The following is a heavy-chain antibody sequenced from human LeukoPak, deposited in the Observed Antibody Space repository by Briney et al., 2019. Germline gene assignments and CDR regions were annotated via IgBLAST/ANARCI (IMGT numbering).Heavy chain of an antibody. CDR3: AREVRYYYDSSGYYYGPPYFDY. V-gene: IGHV3-21*01. CDR1: GFTFSSYS. Sequence: GGSLRLSCAAPGFTFSSYSMNWVRQAPGKGLEWVSSISSSSSYIYYADSVKGRFTISRDNAKNSLYLQMNSLRAEDTAVYYCAREVRYYYDSSGYYYGPPYFDYWGQGTLVTVSS. D-gene: IGHD3-22*01. J-gene: IGHJ4*02. CDR2: ISSSSSYI.